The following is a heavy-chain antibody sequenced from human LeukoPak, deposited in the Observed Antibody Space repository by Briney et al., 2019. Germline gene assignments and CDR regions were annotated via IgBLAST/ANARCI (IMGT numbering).Heavy chain of an antibody. CDR2: INHSGST. V-gene: IGHV4-34*01. J-gene: IGHJ6*02. Sequence: SETLSLTCAVYGGSFSGYYWSWIRQAPGKGLEWIGEINHSGSTYYNQSLKSRVTISVDTSKNQFSLKLSSVTAADTAVYYCARGPSYYDILTHPTPPGGMDVWGQGTTVTVSS. D-gene: IGHD3-9*01. CDR1: GGSFSGYY. CDR3: ARGPSYYDILTHPTPPGGMDV.